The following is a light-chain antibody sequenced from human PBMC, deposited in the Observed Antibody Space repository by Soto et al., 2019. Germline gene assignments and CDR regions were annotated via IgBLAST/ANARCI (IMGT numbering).Light chain of an antibody. J-gene: IGLJ7*01. V-gene: IGLV3-21*04. Sequence: SYELTQPPSVSVAPGKTARITCGGNNIGNKSVHWYQQKPGQAPVLVIYYDSDRPSGIPERFSGSTSGNTATLTISRVEAGDEADYYCQVWDSSSDHAVFGGGTQLTVL. CDR1: NIGNKS. CDR3: QVWDSSSDHAV. CDR2: YDS.